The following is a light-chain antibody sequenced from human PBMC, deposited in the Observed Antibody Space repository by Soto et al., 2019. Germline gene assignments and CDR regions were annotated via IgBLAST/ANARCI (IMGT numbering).Light chain of an antibody. V-gene: IGKV1-39*01. Sequence: DLQMTQSPSSLSASVGDRVTITCRASQRIDNYLNWYQQKPGKAPNLVIYAVASLQGGVPSRFSASASGTDFTLTISSLQPEDFATYYCQQTYDTPTTFGQGTKLEI. CDR2: AVA. CDR3: QQTYDTPTT. J-gene: IGKJ2*01. CDR1: QRIDNY.